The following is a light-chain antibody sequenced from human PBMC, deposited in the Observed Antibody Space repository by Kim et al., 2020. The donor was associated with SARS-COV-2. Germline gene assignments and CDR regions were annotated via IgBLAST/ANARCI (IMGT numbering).Light chain of an antibody. CDR2: QDS. J-gene: IGLJ2*01. CDR1: NLGDKY. V-gene: IGLV3-1*01. Sequence: SYELTQPPSVSVSPGQTASITCSGDNLGDKYACWYQQKPGQSPVLVIYQDSKRPSGIPERFSGSNSGNTATLTISGTQAMDEADYYCQAWDRSTVV. CDR3: QAWDRSTVV.